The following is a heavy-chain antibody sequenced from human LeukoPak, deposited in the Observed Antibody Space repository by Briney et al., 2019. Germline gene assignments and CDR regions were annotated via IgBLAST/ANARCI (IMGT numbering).Heavy chain of an antibody. V-gene: IGHV4-34*01. CDR3: ARGEAGWYFDL. Sequence: TSETLSLTCAVYGGSFSGYYWSWIRQPPGKGLEWIGEINHSGSTNYNPSLKSRVTISVDTSKNQFSLKLSSVTAADTAVYYCARGEAGWYFDLWGRGTLVTVSS. CDR1: GGSFSGYY. CDR2: INHSGST. J-gene: IGHJ2*01.